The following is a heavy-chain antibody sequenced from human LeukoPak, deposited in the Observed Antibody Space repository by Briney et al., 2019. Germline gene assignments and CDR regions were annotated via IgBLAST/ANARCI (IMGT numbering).Heavy chain of an antibody. D-gene: IGHD1-26*01. CDR1: GFTFSSYG. CDR3: AKGLVGVRGAFDI. Sequence: PGGSLRLSCAASGFTFSSYGMHWVRQAPGKGLEWVAFIRYDGSNKYHADSVKGRFTISRDNSKNTLYLQMNSLRAEDTAVYYCAKGLVGVRGAFDIWGQGTMVTVSS. J-gene: IGHJ3*02. CDR2: IRYDGSNK. V-gene: IGHV3-30*02.